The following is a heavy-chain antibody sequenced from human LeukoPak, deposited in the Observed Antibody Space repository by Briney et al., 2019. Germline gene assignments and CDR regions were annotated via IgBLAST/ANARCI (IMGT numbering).Heavy chain of an antibody. CDR3: GTLLSNGPFDY. J-gene: IGHJ4*02. CDR1: GYTFTSYY. CDR2: IYPNSGAT. Sequence: ASVKVSCKASGYTFTSYYMHWVRQAPGQGLGWMGWIYPNSGATKYAQKFQGRVTMTRDTSISTAYMELSGLRSDDTAVYYCGTLLSNGPFDYWGQGSLVTVSS. V-gene: IGHV1-2*02.